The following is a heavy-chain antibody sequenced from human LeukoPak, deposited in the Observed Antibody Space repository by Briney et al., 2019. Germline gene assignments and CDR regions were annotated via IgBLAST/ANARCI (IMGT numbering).Heavy chain of an antibody. V-gene: IGHV3-23*01. D-gene: IGHD5-24*01. CDR3: AKVGVATIVGVIGY. Sequence: PGGSLRLSCAASGFTFSTNAMSWVRQAPGKGLECVSTLSGSGSSTYYAESVKGRFTISRDNSKNTLYLQMNSLRAEDTAVYYCAKVGVATIVGVIGYWGQGALVTVSS. CDR2: LSGSGSST. J-gene: IGHJ4*02. CDR1: GFTFSTNA.